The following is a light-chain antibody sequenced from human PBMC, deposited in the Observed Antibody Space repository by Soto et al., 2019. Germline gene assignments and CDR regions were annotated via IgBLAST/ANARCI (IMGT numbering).Light chain of an antibody. CDR1: QSVSSY. V-gene: IGKV3-11*01. CDR2: DAS. Sequence: EIVLTQSPATLSLSPGERATLSCRASQSVSSYQQKPGQAPRLLIYDASNRATGIPARFSGSGSGTDFTLTISSLEPEDFAVYYCQQRSNWPLTFGGGTKVEIK. CDR3: QQRSNWPLT. J-gene: IGKJ4*01.